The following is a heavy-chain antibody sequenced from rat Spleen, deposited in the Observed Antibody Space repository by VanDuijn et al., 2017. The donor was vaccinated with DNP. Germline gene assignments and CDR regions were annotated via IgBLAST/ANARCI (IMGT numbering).Heavy chain of an antibody. V-gene: IGHV3-1*01. CDR2: ISYSGST. J-gene: IGHJ2*01. CDR3: ARYRYTFDY. D-gene: IGHD1-5*01. CDR1: GFSITSNY. Sequence: EVQLQESGPGLVKPSQSLSLTCSVTGFSITSNYWGWLRKFPGNKMEWMGYISYSGSTKYNPSLKSRISITRDTSKNQFFLQLNSVTTEDTATYYCARYRYTFDYWGQGVMVTVSS.